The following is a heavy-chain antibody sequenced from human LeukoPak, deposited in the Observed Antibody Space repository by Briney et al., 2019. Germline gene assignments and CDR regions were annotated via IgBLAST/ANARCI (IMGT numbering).Heavy chain of an antibody. CDR3: ARGDEYYDILTGYYNVGGIY. J-gene: IGHJ4*02. CDR2: ISYDGSNK. V-gene: IGHV3-30-3*01. Sequence: GGSLRLSCAASGFTFSSYAMHWVRQAPGKGLEWVAVISYDGSNKYYADSVKGRFTISRDNSKNTLYLQMNSLRAEDTAVYYCARGDEYYDILTGYYNVGGIYWGQGTLVTVSS. D-gene: IGHD3-9*01. CDR1: GFTFSSYA.